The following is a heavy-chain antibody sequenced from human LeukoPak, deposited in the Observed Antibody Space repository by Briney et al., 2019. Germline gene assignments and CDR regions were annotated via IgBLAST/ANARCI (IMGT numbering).Heavy chain of an antibody. CDR2: IVVGSGNT. Sequence: SVKVSCKASGFTFTSSAVQWVRQARGQRLEWIGWIVVGSGNTNYAQKFQERVTITRDMSTSTAYMELSSLRSEDTAVYYCAAVGLIAAAGNKRGDYWGQGTLVTVSS. CDR3: AAVGLIAAAGNKRGDY. V-gene: IGHV1-58*01. J-gene: IGHJ4*02. D-gene: IGHD6-13*01. CDR1: GFTFTSSA.